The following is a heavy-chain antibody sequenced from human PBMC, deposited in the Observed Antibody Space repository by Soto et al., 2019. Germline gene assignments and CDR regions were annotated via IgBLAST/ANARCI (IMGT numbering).Heavy chain of an antibody. D-gene: IGHD2-21*02. CDR3: ARRRYCGVDCYNKFYYGMDV. J-gene: IGHJ6*02. Sequence: QVQLVQSGAEVRKPGSSVEVSCMASGSTFSSYTVNWGRQATGQGLEGIGRIIPVLGVTNYARRFQGRVTITAVRSRKTAYMELTSLTSEDTAVYYCARRRYCGVDCYNKFYYGMDVWGQGTTVTVS. CDR2: IIPVLGVT. V-gene: IGHV1-69*02. CDR1: GSTFSSYT.